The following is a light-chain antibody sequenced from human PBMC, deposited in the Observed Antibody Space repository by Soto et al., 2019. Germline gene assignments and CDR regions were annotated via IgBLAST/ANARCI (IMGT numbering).Light chain of an antibody. Sequence: EIVLTQSPGTLSLSPGERATLSCRASQSVSSSYLAWYQQKPGQAPRLLIYDASSRATGIPDRFSGSGSGTDFTLTIIRLEPEDFALYYCQQYGSSPFTFGPGTKGDIK. CDR2: DAS. CDR1: QSVSSSY. CDR3: QQYGSSPFT. J-gene: IGKJ3*01. V-gene: IGKV3-20*01.